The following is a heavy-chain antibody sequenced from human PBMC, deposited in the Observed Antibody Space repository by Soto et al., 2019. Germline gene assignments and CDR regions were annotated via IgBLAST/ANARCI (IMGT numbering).Heavy chain of an antibody. D-gene: IGHD1-7*01. CDR3: AKEVRDWKYTEY. CDR2: ITNSVGGT. CDR1: GFTVTRYA. V-gene: IGHV3-23*01. J-gene: IGHJ4*02. Sequence: ESLSLSCAAYGFTVTRYAMSWVRQAPGRGLEWVSTITNSVGGTYYADSVKGRFTISRDNSKHTMFLQMNSLRAEDTAVYDWAKEVRDWKYTEYWGQGTLVSVSP.